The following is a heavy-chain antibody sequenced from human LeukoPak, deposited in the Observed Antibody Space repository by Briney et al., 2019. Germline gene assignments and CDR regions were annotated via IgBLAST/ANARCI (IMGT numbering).Heavy chain of an antibody. CDR1: GFTFRIYA. D-gene: IGHD4-11*01. CDR3: AKAEVTAGSSQYFQH. J-gene: IGHJ1*01. CDR2: ISGSGGGT. Sequence: GGSLKLSCAASGFTFRIYAMIWVRQAPGKGLEWVSAISGSGGGTYYADSVKGRFTISRDNSKNTLYLQMNSLRAEDTAVYYCAKAEVTAGSSQYFQHWGQGTLVTVSS. V-gene: IGHV3-23*01.